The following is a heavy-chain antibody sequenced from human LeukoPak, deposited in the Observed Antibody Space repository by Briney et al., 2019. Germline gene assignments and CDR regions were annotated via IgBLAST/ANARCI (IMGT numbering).Heavy chain of an antibody. CDR1: GGSIISYY. CDR3: MGWSPRLNWFDH. Sequence: SEALSLTCTVSGGSIISYYWSWIRQPPGKGLEGIGHIYYRWSTNYNPSLKSRGTISVHTSKNQYSLKLSTVTAADTALGYFMGWSPRLNWFDHWGQGTLVTVSS. J-gene: IGHJ5*02. D-gene: IGHD3-3*01. CDR2: IYYRWST. V-gene: IGHV4-59*01.